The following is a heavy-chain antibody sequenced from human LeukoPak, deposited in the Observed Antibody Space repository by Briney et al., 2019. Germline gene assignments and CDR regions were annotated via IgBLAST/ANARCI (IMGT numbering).Heavy chain of an antibody. D-gene: IGHD2/OR15-2a*01. CDR3: ARGEFGDYYYFYMDV. CDR2: ISRSGSTK. J-gene: IGHJ6*03. CDR1: GFTFSDYN. V-gene: IGHV3-11*04. Sequence: PGGSLRLSCAASGFTFSDYNMRWIRQAPGKGLEWVSSISRSGSTKYYGDSVKGRFTISRDDAKNSLFLQMNSLRAEDTATYYCARGEFGDYYYFYMDVWGRGTTVTVSS.